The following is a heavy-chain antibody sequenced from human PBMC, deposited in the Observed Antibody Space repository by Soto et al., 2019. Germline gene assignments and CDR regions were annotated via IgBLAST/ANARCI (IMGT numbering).Heavy chain of an antibody. CDR3: ARHKTDGGCFDY. D-gene: IGHD6-19*01. Sequence: SETLSLTCSVSGDSISSGTYYWGWLRQPPGKGLEWIGNVYSSGITHYNPSLKSRVTISADRSKNQLSLKLISVTAADTAVYYCARHKTDGGCFDYWGQGALVTVSS. CDR2: VYSSGIT. J-gene: IGHJ4*02. V-gene: IGHV4-39*01. CDR1: GDSISSGTYY.